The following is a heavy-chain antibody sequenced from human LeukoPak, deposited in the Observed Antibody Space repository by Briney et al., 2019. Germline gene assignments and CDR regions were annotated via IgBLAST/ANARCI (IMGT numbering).Heavy chain of an antibody. Sequence: GGSLRLSCAASGFTFSDYYMSWIRRAPGKGLEWVSYISSSSSYTNYADSVKGRFTISRDNAKNSLYLQMNSLRAEDTAVYYCASHDGYCSSTSCRPSWGQGTMVTVSS. CDR3: ASHDGYCSSTSCRPS. J-gene: IGHJ3*01. CDR2: ISSSSSYT. CDR1: GFTFSDYY. V-gene: IGHV3-11*06. D-gene: IGHD2-2*01.